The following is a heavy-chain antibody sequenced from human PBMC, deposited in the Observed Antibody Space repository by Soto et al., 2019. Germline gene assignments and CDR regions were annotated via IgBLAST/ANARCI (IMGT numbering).Heavy chain of an antibody. J-gene: IGHJ6*02. CDR2: ISYDGSNK. CDR3: VRVYGPYSSSWYYYGMDV. D-gene: IGHD6-13*01. CDR1: GFTFSSYA. Sequence: GGSLRLSCAASGFTFSSYAMHWVRQAPGKGLEWVAVISYDGSNKYYADSVKGRFTISRDNSKNTLYLQMNSLRAEDTAVYYCVRVYGPYSSSWYYYGMDVWGQGTTVTVSS. V-gene: IGHV3-30*04.